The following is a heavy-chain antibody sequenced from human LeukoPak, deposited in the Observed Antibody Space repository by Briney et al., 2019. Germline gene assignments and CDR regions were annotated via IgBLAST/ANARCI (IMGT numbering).Heavy chain of an antibody. D-gene: IGHD2-2*01. CDR3: ARGRDKTTSPAIDY. V-gene: IGHV1-2*02. CDR2: ISTKSGDT. Sequence: ASVKVSSKASGYTFSGYYMHSVPQTPGQGHEWMGWISTKSGDTNYAQNFQGRVTMTRDTSISTAYMELSRLTCDETAVYYCARGRDKTTSPAIDYWGQGTLVTVSS. CDR1: GYTFSGYY. J-gene: IGHJ4*02.